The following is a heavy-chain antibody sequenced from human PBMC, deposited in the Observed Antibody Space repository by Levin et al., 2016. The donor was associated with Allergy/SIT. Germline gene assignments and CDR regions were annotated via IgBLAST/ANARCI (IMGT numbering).Heavy chain of an antibody. Sequence: GGSLRLSCAASAFSFNNAYMSWVRQAPGKGLEWVSLISGSGDSTHYADSVRGRFTISRDNSENTLYLQMNSLRPDDTAVYYCAKVTGVRSGIDHWGQGTLVTVSS. CDR1: AFSFNNAY. J-gene: IGHJ4*02. V-gene: IGHV3-23*01. CDR3: AKVTGVRSGIDH. CDR2: ISGSGDST. D-gene: IGHD3-10*02.